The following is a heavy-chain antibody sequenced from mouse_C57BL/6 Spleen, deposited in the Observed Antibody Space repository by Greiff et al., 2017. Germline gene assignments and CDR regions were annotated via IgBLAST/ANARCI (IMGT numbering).Heavy chain of an antibody. D-gene: IGHD4-1*01. J-gene: IGHJ2*01. CDR1: GYTFTSYW. V-gene: IGHV1-61*01. CDR2: FSPSDSET. CDR3: ALGGDY. Sequence: QVQLQQPGAELVRPGSSVKLSCKASGYTFTSYWMDWVKQRPGQGLEWIGNFSPSDSETHYNQKFKDKATLTADKYSSTAYIQLSSLTSEDSAVYYCALGGDYWGQGTTLTVSS.